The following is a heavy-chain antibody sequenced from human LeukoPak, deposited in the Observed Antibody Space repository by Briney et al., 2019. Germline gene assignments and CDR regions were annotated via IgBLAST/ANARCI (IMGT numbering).Heavy chain of an antibody. CDR3: ARAYGYCSSTSCYRENWFDP. D-gene: IGHD2-2*02. Sequence: SVKVSCKASGGTFSSYAISWVRQAPGQGLEWMGGIIPIFGTANYAQKFQGRVTITTDESTSTAYMELSSLRSEDTAVYFCARAYGYCSSTSCYRENWFDPWGQGTLVTVSS. J-gene: IGHJ5*02. CDR2: IIPIFGTA. CDR1: GGTFSSYA. V-gene: IGHV1-69*05.